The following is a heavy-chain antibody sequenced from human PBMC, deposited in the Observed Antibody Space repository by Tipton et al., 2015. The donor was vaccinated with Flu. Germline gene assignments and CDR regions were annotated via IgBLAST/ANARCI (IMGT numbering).Heavy chain of an antibody. Sequence: QSGPEVKKPGASVKVSCKASGYTFSRYGISWVRQAPGQGLEWMGLISPFNGYTNYSQNFQGRVTLTTDTSTSTAYMELTSLRFDDTAIYYCARDQYYFNSVTYSQSGLDYWGQGALVTVSS. CDR3: ARDQYYFNSVTYSQSGLDY. J-gene: IGHJ4*02. D-gene: IGHD3-10*01. CDR2: ISPFNGYT. CDR1: GYTFSRYG. V-gene: IGHV1-18*01.